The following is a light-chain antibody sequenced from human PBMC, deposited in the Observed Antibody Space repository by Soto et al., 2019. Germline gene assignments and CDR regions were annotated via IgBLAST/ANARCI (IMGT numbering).Light chain of an antibody. V-gene: IGKV1-27*01. J-gene: IGKJ1*01. CDR2: AAS. CDR3: QKYNSSPQT. Sequence: DIQMTQSPSSLSASVGDRVTITCRASQGISTSLAWYQQKPGKVPKLLIYAASTLRTGVPSRFSGSGSGTDFTLTISSLQPEDVATYYCQKYNSSPQTFGQGTKVEIK. CDR1: QGISTS.